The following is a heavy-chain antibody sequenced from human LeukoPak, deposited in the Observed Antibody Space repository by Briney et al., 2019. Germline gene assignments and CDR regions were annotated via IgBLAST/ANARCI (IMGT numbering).Heavy chain of an antibody. J-gene: IGHJ4*02. CDR1: GFTFSSYG. V-gene: IGHV3-30*02. Sequence: GGSLRLSCAASGFTFSSYGMHWVRQAPGKGLEWVAFIRYDGSKKNYADSVKGRFTTSGDNSKNTLYLQMNSLRAEDTAVYYCAKDPGGEVLPDYWGQGTLVTVSS. D-gene: IGHD3-10*01. CDR3: AKDPGGEVLPDY. CDR2: IRYDGSKK.